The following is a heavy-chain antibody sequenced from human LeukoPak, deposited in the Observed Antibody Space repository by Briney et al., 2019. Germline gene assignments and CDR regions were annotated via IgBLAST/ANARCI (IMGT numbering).Heavy chain of an antibody. CDR2: INPNSGGT. V-gene: IGHV1-2*06. CDR1: GYTFTVYY. D-gene: IGHD4-11*01. Sequence: ASVKVSCKASGYTFTVYYMHWVRQAPGQGLEWVGRINPNSGGTSFAQKFQGSVTMTRDTSISTAYMKLSRLRSDGTAVYYCARGLENFDCWGQGTLVTVSS. CDR3: ARGLENFDC. J-gene: IGHJ4*02.